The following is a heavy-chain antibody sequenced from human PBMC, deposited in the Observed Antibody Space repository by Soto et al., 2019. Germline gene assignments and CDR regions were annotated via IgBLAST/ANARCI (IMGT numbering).Heavy chain of an antibody. J-gene: IGHJ2*01. V-gene: IGHV3-23*01. CDR1: GFTFSTYA. CDR2: ISGSGGST. CDR3: AKGGAAAGMGYFDL. Sequence: EEQVLESGGGLVQPGGSLRLSCAASGFTFSTYAMSWVRQAPGKGLEWVSGISGSGGSTYYADSVKGRFTISRDNSKKTLFLQMSSLRAEDTAVYFCAKGGAAAGMGYFDLWGRGTLVTVSS. D-gene: IGHD6-13*01.